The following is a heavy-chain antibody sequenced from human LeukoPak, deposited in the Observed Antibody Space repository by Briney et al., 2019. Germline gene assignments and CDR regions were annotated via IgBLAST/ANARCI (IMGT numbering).Heavy chain of an antibody. Sequence: SQTLSLTCTVSGGSISSGSYYWSWIRQPAGKGLEWIGRIYTSGSTNYNPSLKSRVTISVDTSKNQFSLKLSSVTAADTAVYYCASSSSSWYIWDYWGQGTLVTVSS. J-gene: IGHJ4*02. CDR2: IYTSGST. D-gene: IGHD6-13*01. V-gene: IGHV4-61*02. CDR3: ASSSSSWYIWDY. CDR1: GGSISSGSYY.